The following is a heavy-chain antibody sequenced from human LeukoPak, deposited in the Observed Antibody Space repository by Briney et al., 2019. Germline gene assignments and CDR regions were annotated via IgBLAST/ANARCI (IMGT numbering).Heavy chain of an antibody. J-gene: IGHJ5*02. CDR1: GGSINTNN. Sequence: SETLSLTCIVSGGSINTNNHWAWIRQPAGKGLEWIGRLHNSGSTNYNPSLQSRVTISVDTSKNQFSLKMTSATAADTAVYFCARDPLRSSFDPWGQGILVTVSS. D-gene: IGHD6-13*01. CDR3: ARDPLRSSFDP. CDR2: LHNSGST. V-gene: IGHV4-4*07.